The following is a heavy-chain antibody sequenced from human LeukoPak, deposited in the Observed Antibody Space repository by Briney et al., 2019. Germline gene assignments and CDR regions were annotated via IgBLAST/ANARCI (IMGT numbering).Heavy chain of an antibody. D-gene: IGHD3-3*01. CDR2: IYYSGST. CDR3: ARDYEGDFGY. Sequence: PSETLSPTCTVSGSSISSYYWSWLRQPPGKGLEWIGYIYYSGSTNYNPSLKSRVTISVDTSKNQFSLKLSSVTAADTAVYYCARDYEGDFGYWGQGTLVTVSS. V-gene: IGHV4-59*01. CDR1: GSSISSYY. J-gene: IGHJ4*02.